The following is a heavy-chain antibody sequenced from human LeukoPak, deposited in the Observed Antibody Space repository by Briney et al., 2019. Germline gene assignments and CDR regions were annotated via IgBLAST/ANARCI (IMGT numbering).Heavy chain of an antibody. D-gene: IGHD3-10*01. Sequence: SETLSLTCTVSGGSTSNSYWSWIRQPPGKGLEWIGDIYYSGSTNYNPSLKRRVTISVDTSKNQFFLKLSSVTAADTAVYYCARSFGDSGTSFDNWGQGTLVTVSS. CDR3: ARSFGDSGTSFDN. V-gene: IGHV4-59*08. J-gene: IGHJ4*02. CDR2: IYYSGST. CDR1: GGSTSNSY.